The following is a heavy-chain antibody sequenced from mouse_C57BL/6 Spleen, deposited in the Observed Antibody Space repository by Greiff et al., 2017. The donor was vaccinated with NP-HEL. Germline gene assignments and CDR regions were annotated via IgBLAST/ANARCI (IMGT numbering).Heavy chain of an antibody. D-gene: IGHD4-1*01. V-gene: IGHV1-52*01. CDR2: IDPSDSET. Sequence: VQLQQSGAELVRPGSSVKLSCKASGYTFTSYWMHWVKQRPIQGLEWIGNIDPSDSETHYNQKFKDKATLTVDKSSSTAYMQLSSLTSEDSAVYYCARDGRTGLFAYWGQGTLVTVSA. CDR1: GYTFTSYW. J-gene: IGHJ3*01. CDR3: ARDGRTGLFAY.